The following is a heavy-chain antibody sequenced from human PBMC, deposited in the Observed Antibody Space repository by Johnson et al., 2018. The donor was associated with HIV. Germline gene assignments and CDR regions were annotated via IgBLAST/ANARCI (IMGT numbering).Heavy chain of an antibody. D-gene: IGHD3-10*01. V-gene: IGHV3-30*18. Sequence: HVQLVESGGGVVQPGRSLRLSCAASGFTFSSYGMNWVRQAPGKGLEWVAVISYDGSDKYYADSVKGRFTISRDNSKNSLYLQMNSLRAEDTALYYCAKDLSSQLLWLIRDAFGIWGQGTMVTVSS. CDR3: AKDLSSQLLWLIRDAFGI. J-gene: IGHJ3*02. CDR2: ISYDGSDK. CDR1: GFTFSSYG.